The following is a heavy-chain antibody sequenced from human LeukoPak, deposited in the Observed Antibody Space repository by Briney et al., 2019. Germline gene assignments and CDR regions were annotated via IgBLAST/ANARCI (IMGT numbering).Heavy chain of an antibody. CDR2: IGSSGTNT. CDR3: VNGDYRED. Sequence: GGSLRPSCTASGFTFSTYTMNWVRQAPGKGLEWVSSIGSSGTNTHYADAVKGRFTISRDNARNSLFLQMNSLRADDTAVYYCVNGDYREDWGQGTLVAVSS. J-gene: IGHJ1*01. D-gene: IGHD4-17*01. V-gene: IGHV3-21*01. CDR1: GFTFSTYT.